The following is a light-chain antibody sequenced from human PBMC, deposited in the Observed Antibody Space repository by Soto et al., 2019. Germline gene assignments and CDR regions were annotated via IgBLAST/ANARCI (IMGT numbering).Light chain of an antibody. CDR2: EVT. V-gene: IGLV2-23*02. J-gene: IGLJ3*02. CDR3: CSYASSSTWV. Sequence: QSVLTQPASVSGSPGQSITISCTGTSSDVGNYNLVSWYQQRPGKAPTLMIYEVTKRPSGVSNRFSGSKSGNTASLTISGLQAEDEADYYCCSYASSSTWVFGGGTKLTVL. CDR1: SSDVGNYNL.